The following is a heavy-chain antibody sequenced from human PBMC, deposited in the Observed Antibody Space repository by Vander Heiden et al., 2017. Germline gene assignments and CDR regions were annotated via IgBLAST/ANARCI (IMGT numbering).Heavy chain of an antibody. CDR1: GGTFSSYA. CDR3: GYYYGSGSYRGWFDP. J-gene: IGHJ5*02. Sequence: QVQLVKSGAEVKKPGSSVKVSCKASGGTFSSYAISWVRQAPGQGLEWMGGIIPIFGTANYAQKFQGRVTITADESTSTAYMELSSLRSEDTAVYYCGYYYGSGSYRGWFDPWGQGTLVTVSS. V-gene: IGHV1-69*01. CDR2: IIPIFGTA. D-gene: IGHD3-10*01.